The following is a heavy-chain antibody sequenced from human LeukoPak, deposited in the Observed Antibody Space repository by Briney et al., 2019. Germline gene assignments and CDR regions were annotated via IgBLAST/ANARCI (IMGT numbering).Heavy chain of an antibody. J-gene: IGHJ4*02. D-gene: IGHD2/OR15-2a*01. Sequence: PSETLSLTCTVSGGPISSGASYWSWIRQHPGKGLEWIGYIYYTGITYYNPSLKSRVTIFVDTSKNQFSLKLSSVTAADTAVYYCARGPVSVLPLDYWGQGTLVTVSS. CDR2: IYYTGIT. CDR3: ARGPVSVLPLDY. CDR1: GGPISSGASY. V-gene: IGHV4-31*03.